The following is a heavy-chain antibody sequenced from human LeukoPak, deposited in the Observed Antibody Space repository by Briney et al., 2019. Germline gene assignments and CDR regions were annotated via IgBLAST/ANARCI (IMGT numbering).Heavy chain of an antibody. J-gene: IGHJ3*02. Sequence: GGSLRLSCAASGFTFSSYSMNWVRQAPGKGLEWVSPISSSSSYIYYADSVKGRFTISRDNAKNSLYLQMNSLRAEDTAVYYRARDRGSYSYGAFDIWGQGTMVTVSS. CDR2: ISSSSSYI. D-gene: IGHD1-26*01. CDR1: GFTFSSYS. V-gene: IGHV3-21*01. CDR3: ARDRGSYSYGAFDI.